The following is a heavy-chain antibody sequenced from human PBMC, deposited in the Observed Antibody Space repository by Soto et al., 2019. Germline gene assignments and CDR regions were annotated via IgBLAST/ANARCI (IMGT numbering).Heavy chain of an antibody. Sequence: SETLSLTCTVSGGSISSSSYYWGWIRQPPGKGLEWIGSIYYSGSTYYNPSLKSRVTISVDTSKNQFSLKLSSVTAADTAVYYCARLYDSSSYYYYYGMDVWGQGTTVTVSS. J-gene: IGHJ6*02. V-gene: IGHV4-39*01. CDR3: ARLYDSSSYYYYYGMDV. CDR1: GGSISSSSYY. CDR2: IYYSGST. D-gene: IGHD3-22*01.